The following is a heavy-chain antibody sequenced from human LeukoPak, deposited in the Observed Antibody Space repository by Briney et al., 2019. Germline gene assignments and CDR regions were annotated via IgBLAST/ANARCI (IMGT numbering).Heavy chain of an antibody. CDR2: ISGSGGST. J-gene: IGHJ4*02. CDR3: AKVGYYDSSGFDLFDY. V-gene: IGHV3-23*01. CDR1: GFTFSSYA. D-gene: IGHD3-22*01. Sequence: GGSLRLSCAASGFTFSSYAMSWVRQAPGEGLEWVSAISGSGGSTYYADSVKGRFTISRDNSKNTLYLQMNSLRAEDTAVYYCAKVGYYDSSGFDLFDYWGQGTLVTVSS.